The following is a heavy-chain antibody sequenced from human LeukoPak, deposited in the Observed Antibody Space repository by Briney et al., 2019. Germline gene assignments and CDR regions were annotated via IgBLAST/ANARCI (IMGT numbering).Heavy chain of an antibody. CDR3: ARGNNTFEMATLALDH. J-gene: IGHJ4*02. Sequence: ASVKVSCKASGYTFTGYYMHWVRQAPGQGLEWMGWINPNSGGTNYAQKFQGRVTMTRDTSISTAYMELSRLRSDDTAVYYCARGNNTFEMATLALDHWGQGALVTVSS. CDR2: INPNSGGT. CDR1: GYTFTGYY. V-gene: IGHV1-2*02. D-gene: IGHD5-24*01.